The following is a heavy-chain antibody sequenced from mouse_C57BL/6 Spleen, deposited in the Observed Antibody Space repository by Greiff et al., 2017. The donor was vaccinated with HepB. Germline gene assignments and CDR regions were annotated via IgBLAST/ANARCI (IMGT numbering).Heavy chain of an antibody. CDR3: ARGSYDYGFAY. CDR1: GYSITSGYY. D-gene: IGHD2-4*01. CDR2: ISYDGSN. V-gene: IGHV3-6*01. J-gene: IGHJ3*01. Sequence: EVQLQESGPGLVKPSQSLSLTCSVTGYSITSGYYWNWIRQFPGNKLEWMGYISYDGSNNYNPSLKNRISITRDTSKNQFFLKLNSVTTEDTATYYCARGSYDYGFAYWGQGTLVTVSA.